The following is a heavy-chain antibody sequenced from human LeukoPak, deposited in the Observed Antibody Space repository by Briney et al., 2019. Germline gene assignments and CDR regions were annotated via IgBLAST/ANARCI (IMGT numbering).Heavy chain of an antibody. CDR2: IRSKAYDGTT. D-gene: IGHD2-21*02. V-gene: IGHV3-49*03. CDR3: TRFYCGGDCYPNFFDY. CDR1: VFTYDDYA. Sequence: GRSLRLSRTASVFTYDDYAMIWFRQAPGKGREWVGFIRSKAYDGTTEYAAAVKDRFTISRDDYESIASLQLNSRKTEHTPLYYCTRFYCGGDCYPNFFDYWGQGTLVTVSS. J-gene: IGHJ4*02.